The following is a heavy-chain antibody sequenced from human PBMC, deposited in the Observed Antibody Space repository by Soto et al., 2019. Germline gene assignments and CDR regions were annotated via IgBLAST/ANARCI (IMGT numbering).Heavy chain of an antibody. V-gene: IGHV3-30-3*01. J-gene: IGHJ4*02. CDR3: ARNDGGMITFGGAVDY. D-gene: IGHD3-16*01. CDR2: ISYDGSNK. CDR1: GFTFSSYA. Sequence: QVQLVESGGGVVQPGRSLRLSCAASGFTFSSYAMHWVRQAPGKGLEWVAVISYDGSNKYYADSVKGRFTISRDNSKNTLYLQMNSLRAEDTAVYYCARNDGGMITFGGAVDYWGQGTLVTVSS.